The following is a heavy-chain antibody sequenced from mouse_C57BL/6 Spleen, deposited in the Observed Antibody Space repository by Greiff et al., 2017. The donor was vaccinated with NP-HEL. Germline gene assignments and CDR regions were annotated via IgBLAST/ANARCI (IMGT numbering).Heavy chain of an antibody. D-gene: IGHD1-1*01. CDR1: GYTFTDYE. CDR3: TSSGLPAPRLYGSSYDD. J-gene: IGHJ2*01. Sequence: QVQLQQSGAELVRPGASVTLSCKASGYTFTDYEMHWVKQTPVHGLEWIGAIDPETGGTASNQKFKGKAILTADKSSSTAYMELRSLTSEDSAVYYCTSSGLPAPRLYGSSYDDWGQGTTLTVSS. V-gene: IGHV1-15*01. CDR2: IDPETGGT.